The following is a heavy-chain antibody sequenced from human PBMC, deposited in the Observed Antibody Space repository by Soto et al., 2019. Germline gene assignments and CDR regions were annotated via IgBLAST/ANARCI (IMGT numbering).Heavy chain of an antibody. CDR3: ARCVGSYYYMDV. Sequence: GGSLRLSCAASGFTFSSYDMHWVRQATGKGLEWVSTIGAAGDTSYPGSVKGRFTISRENARNSLYLQMNSLRAGDTAVYYCARCVGSYYYMDVWGKGTTVTVSS. J-gene: IGHJ6*03. D-gene: IGHD2-15*01. CDR1: GFTFSSYD. V-gene: IGHV3-13*01. CDR2: IGAAGDT.